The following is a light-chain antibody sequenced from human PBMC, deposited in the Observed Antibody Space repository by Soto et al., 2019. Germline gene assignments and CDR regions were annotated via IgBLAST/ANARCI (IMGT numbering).Light chain of an antibody. V-gene: IGLV2-14*01. J-gene: IGLJ2*01. CDR3: CSYTSSSTVV. Sequence: QSALTQPASVSGSPGQSITISCTGTSSDVGGYNYVSWYQQHPGKAPKFLLYEVSNRPSGVSHRFSGSKSGNTASLTISGLQAEDEADYYCCSYTSSSTVVFGGGTKLTVL. CDR1: SSDVGGYNY. CDR2: EVS.